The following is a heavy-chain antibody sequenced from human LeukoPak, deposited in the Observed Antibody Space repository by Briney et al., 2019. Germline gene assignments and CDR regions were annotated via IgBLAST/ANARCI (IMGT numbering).Heavy chain of an antibody. J-gene: IGHJ4*02. CDR1: GGSISSSSYY. CDR3: AREDYSSGWYLNY. CDR2: IYTSGST. Sequence: PSETLSLTCTVSGGSISSSSYYWGWIRQPPGKGLEWIGSIYTSGSTNYNPSLKSRVTMSVDTSKNQFSLKLSSVTAADTAVYYCAREDYSSGWYLNYWGQGTLVTVSS. D-gene: IGHD6-19*01. V-gene: IGHV4-39*07.